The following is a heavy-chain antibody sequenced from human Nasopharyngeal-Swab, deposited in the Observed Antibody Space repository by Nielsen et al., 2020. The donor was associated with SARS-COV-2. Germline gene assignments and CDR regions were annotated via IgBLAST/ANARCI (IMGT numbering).Heavy chain of an antibody. CDR2: IKPNNGET. CDR1: GYTFTRHA. Sequence: ASVKVSCKASGYTFTRHAIHWVRQAPGQGLEWMGWIKPNNGETKYSQKFQDRVTITRDTSATIVYMELSSLRSRDTAVYYCAKAGASIPGNWFDRWGQGTLVSVSS. CDR3: AKAGASIPGNWFDR. D-gene: IGHD2-21*01. J-gene: IGHJ5*02. V-gene: IGHV1-3*01.